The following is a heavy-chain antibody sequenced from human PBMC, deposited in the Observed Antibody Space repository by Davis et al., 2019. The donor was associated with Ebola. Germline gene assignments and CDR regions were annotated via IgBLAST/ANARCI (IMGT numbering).Heavy chain of an antibody. D-gene: IGHD2-2*01. CDR3: ARIRMDCISTSCYLYYYYGMDV. CDR1: EFTFSTFG. J-gene: IGHJ6*02. Sequence: GESLKISCIASEFTFSTFGMHWVRQAPGKGLEWVAFMKSDGTDKYNADSVEGRFTISRDNSKNTLYLQMNSLRAEDTAVYYCARIRMDCISTSCYLYYYYGMDVWGQGTTVTVSS. V-gene: IGHV3-33*05. CDR2: MKSDGTDK.